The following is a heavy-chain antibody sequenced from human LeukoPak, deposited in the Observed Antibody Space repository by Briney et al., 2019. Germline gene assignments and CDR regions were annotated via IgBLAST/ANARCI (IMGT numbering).Heavy chain of an antibody. Sequence: PGGSLRLSCAASEFTFSTYCMHWVRHAPGKGLEWVAVISNHGSYKFYADSVKGRFTNSRNKSKSALDLQINSRRAEDTALYYISKDRYSRLNTIDYWGQGTLVTVSS. CDR3: SKDRYSRLNTIDY. J-gene: IGHJ4*02. CDR1: EFTFSTYC. CDR2: ISNHGSYK. D-gene: IGHD6-13*01. V-gene: IGHV3-30*18.